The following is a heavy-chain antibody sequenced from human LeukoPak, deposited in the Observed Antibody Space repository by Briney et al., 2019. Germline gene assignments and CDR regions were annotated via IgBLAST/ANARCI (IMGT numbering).Heavy chain of an antibody. V-gene: IGHV4-39*01. D-gene: IGHD3-3*01. J-gene: IGHJ3*02. CDR2: IYYTGRT. CDR3: ARLAQNHYDFWSGYSGFGGAFDI. Sequence: SETLSLTCTVSGGSISSSFYYWGWIRQPPGKGLEWIGSIYYTGRTYYNPSLKNRLSISADKSKNQFSLKLSSVTAADTAVYYCARLAQNHYDFWSGYSGFGGAFDIWGQGTMVTVSS. CDR1: GGSISSSFYY.